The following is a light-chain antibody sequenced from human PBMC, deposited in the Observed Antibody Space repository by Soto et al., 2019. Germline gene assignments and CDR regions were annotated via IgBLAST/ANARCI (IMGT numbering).Light chain of an antibody. CDR3: QQLNTLPFT. V-gene: IGKV1-9*01. CDR1: QGISSY. J-gene: IGKJ5*01. CDR2: AAS. Sequence: IQLTQSPSSLSASVGDIVTITCLASQGISSYLAWYQQKPGKAPKLLIYAASTLQSGVPSRFSGSGSGTEFTLTISGLLPEDFATYHCQQLNTLPFTFGQGTRLEIK.